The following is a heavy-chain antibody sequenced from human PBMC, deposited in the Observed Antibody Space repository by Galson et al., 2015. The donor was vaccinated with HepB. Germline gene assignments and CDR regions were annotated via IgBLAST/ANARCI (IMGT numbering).Heavy chain of an antibody. V-gene: IGHV4-34*01. CDR3: ARAAIVVVPAATFYYYYGMDV. Sequence: LRLSCAASGFTVSSNYMSWVRQAPGKGLEWIGEINHSGSTNYNPSLKSRVTISVDTSKNQFSLKLSSVTAADTAVYYCARAAIVVVPAATFYYYYGMDVWGQGTTVTVSS. CDR1: GFTVSSNY. D-gene: IGHD2-2*01. CDR2: INHSGST. J-gene: IGHJ6*02.